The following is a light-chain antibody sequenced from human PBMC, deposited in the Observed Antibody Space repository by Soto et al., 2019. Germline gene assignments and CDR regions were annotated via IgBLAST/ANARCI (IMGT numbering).Light chain of an antibody. CDR1: QSVTNSY. CDR3: QQYAGPPTT. CDR2: GAS. J-gene: IGKJ5*01. V-gene: IGKV3-20*01. Sequence: EIVLTQSPGTLSLSPGERATLSCRASQSVTNSYLAWYQQKPGQAPRLLIFGASTRTTGIPDRFSGGGSGTDFTLTISRLEPEDFAVYFCQQYAGPPTTFGQGTRLEIK.